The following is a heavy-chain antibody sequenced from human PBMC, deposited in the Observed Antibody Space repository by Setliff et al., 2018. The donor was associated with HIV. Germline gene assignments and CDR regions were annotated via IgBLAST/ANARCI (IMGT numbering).Heavy chain of an antibody. Sequence: SETLSLTCNVSGVSISSYYWSWIRQPPGKGLEYIGYIYSNGGTNYNPSLKSRVTISADTSKNQFSLKLSSVTAADTAAYYCARDSRWLQFPYFDSWGQGTPVTVSS. CDR1: GVSISSYY. J-gene: IGHJ4*01. CDR3: ARDSRWLQFPYFDS. V-gene: IGHV4-4*08. CDR2: IYSNGGT. D-gene: IGHD5-12*01.